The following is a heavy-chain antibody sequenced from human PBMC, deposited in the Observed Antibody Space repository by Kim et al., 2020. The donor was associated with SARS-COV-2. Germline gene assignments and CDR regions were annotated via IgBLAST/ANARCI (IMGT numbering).Heavy chain of an antibody. D-gene: IGHD2-2*01. V-gene: IGHV3-23*01. J-gene: IGHJ4*02. CDR1: GFTFSTYA. Sequence: GGSLRLSCTASGFTFSTYAMTWFRLAPGKRLEWVSVISGKGTTTFYADSVKGRFFISRDNSKNTLYLQMNSLTAEDTAIYYCAKDINNGCCSPGEYWGQG. CDR3: AKDINNGCCSPGEY. CDR2: ISGKGTTT.